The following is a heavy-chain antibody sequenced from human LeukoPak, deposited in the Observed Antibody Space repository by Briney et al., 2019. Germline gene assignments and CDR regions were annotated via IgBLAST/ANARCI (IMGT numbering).Heavy chain of an antibody. CDR3: AREPTTVSPPG. D-gene: IGHD4-11*01. Sequence: GGSLRLSCAASGFTFSSYSMNWVRQAPGKGLEWVSSINSDSSLMFYAESVKGRFTISRDNARNSLYLQMNSLRAEDTAVYYCAREPTTVSPPGWGQGTLVTVSS. CDR2: INSDSSLM. J-gene: IGHJ4*02. V-gene: IGHV3-21*01. CDR1: GFTFSSYS.